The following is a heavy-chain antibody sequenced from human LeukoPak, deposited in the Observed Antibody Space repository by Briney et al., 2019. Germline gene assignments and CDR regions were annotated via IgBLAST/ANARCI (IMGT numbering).Heavy chain of an antibody. CDR3: ARAGRYSSSSEFDY. J-gene: IGHJ4*02. Sequence: ASVKVSCKASGYTFTSYGISWARQAPGQGLEWMGWISAYNGNTNYAQKLQGRVTMTTDTSTSTAYMELRSLRSDDTAVYYCARAGRYSSSSEFDYWGQGTLVTVSS. V-gene: IGHV1-18*01. CDR1: GYTFTSYG. CDR2: ISAYNGNT. D-gene: IGHD6-6*01.